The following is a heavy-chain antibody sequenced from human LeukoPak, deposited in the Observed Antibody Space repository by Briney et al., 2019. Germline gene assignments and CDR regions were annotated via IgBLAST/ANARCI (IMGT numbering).Heavy chain of an antibody. D-gene: IGHD2-15*01. V-gene: IGHV4-4*07. CDR2: IYTTGST. CDR3: ARESLGYCSGGSCPYYFDY. Sequence: SETLSLTCTVSGDSISSYYWSWIRQPAGKGLEGIGRIYTTGSTNYNPSLKSRVTMSVDTSKNQFSLKLSSVTAADTAVYYCARESLGYCSGGSCPYYFDYWGQGTLVTVSS. J-gene: IGHJ4*02. CDR1: GDSISSYY.